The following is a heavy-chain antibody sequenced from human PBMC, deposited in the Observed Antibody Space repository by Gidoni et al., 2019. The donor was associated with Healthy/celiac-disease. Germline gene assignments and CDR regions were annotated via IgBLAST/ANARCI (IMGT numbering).Heavy chain of an antibody. CDR2: IYPGDSDT. Sequence: EVQLVQSGAEVKKHGESLKISCKGSGYSFTSYWIGWVRQMPGKGLEWMGIIYPGDSDTRYSPSFQGQVTISADKSISTAYLQWSSLKASDTAMYYCARQRFLETSYYYGMDVWGQGTTVTVSS. CDR3: ARQRFLETSYYYGMDV. J-gene: IGHJ6*02. V-gene: IGHV5-51*01. D-gene: IGHD3-3*01. CDR1: GYSFTSYW.